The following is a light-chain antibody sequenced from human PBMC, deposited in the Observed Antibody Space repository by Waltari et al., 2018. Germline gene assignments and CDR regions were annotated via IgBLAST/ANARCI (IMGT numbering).Light chain of an antibody. Sequence: QSALTQPRSVSGSPGQSVTISCTGASSDSYNYVSWYQQHPGKAPKLIIYEVSKRPSGVPVRFSGAKAGNTASLTISGLQAEDEADYYCCSYAGSFTFVFETGTKVIVL. CDR3: CSYAGSFTFV. J-gene: IGLJ1*01. CDR2: EVS. CDR1: SSDSYNY. V-gene: IGLV2-11*01.